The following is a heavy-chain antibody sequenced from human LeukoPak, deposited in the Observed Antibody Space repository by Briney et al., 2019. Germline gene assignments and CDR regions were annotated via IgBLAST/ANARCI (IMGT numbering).Heavy chain of an antibody. V-gene: IGHV4-31*09. CDR2: IYYSGST. CDR3: AKYSSSWNIDY. D-gene: IGHD6-13*01. CDR1: GGSISSGGYY. Sequence: DPSETLSRTCTVSGGSISSGGYYWSWIRQHPGKGLEWIGYIYYSGSTYYNPSLKSRVTISVDKSKNQFSLKLRCVTAADTAAYYCAKYSSSWNIDYWGQGTLVTVSS. J-gene: IGHJ4*02.